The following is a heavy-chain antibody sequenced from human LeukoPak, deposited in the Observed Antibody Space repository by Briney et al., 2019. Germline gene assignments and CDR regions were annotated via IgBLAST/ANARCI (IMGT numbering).Heavy chain of an antibody. J-gene: IGHJ6*03. V-gene: IGHV3-30*02. CDR1: GFTFSSYA. CDR3: AKGSKEVLFTRDHYMDV. CDR2: IRYDGSNK. D-gene: IGHD3-3*01. Sequence: QAGGSLRLSCAASGFTFSSYAMHWVRQAPGKGLEWVTFIRYDGSNKYYADSVKGRFTISRDNSKNTLYLQMNSLRAEDTAVYYCAKGSKEVLFTRDHYMDVWGKGTTVTISS.